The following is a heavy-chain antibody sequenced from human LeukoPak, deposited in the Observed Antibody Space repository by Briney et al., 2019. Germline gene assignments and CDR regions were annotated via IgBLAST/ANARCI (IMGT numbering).Heavy chain of an antibody. Sequence: GGSLRLSCAASGLTFSSYAMSWVRQAPGKGLEWVSAISDSGNTYHADSVKGRFTISRDSSKNTLLLQMNRLRPEDAAVYYCAKAPVTTCRGAYCYPFDYWGQGTLVTVSS. CDR3: AKAPVTTCRGAYCYPFDY. V-gene: IGHV3-23*01. CDR2: ISDSGNT. D-gene: IGHD2-21*01. CDR1: GLTFSSYA. J-gene: IGHJ4*02.